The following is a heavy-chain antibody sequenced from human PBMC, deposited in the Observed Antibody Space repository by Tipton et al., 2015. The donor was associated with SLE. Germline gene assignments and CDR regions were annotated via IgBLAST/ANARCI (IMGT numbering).Heavy chain of an antibody. J-gene: IGHJ3*02. Sequence: TLSLTCAVYGGSFSGYYWSWIRQPPGKGLEWIGEINHSGSTNYNPSLKSRVTISVDTSKNQFSLKLSSVTAADTAVYYCARDRIPRDAFDIWGQGTMVTVSS. V-gene: IGHV4-34*01. CDR1: GGSFSGYY. D-gene: IGHD2-21*01. CDR2: INHSGST. CDR3: ARDRIPRDAFDI.